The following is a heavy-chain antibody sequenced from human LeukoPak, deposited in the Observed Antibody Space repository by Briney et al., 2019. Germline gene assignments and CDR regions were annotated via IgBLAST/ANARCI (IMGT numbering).Heavy chain of an antibody. CDR3: ARHPRYCSSTSCSGDY. V-gene: IGHV4-39*01. D-gene: IGHD2-2*01. Sequence: PSETLSLTCTVSGGSISSSSYYWGWIRQPPGKGLEWIGSIYYSGSTYYNPSLKSRVTISVDTSKNQFSLKLSSVTAADTAVYYCARHPRYCSSTSCSGDYWGQGTLVTVSS. CDR2: IYYSGST. CDR1: GGSISSSSYY. J-gene: IGHJ4*02.